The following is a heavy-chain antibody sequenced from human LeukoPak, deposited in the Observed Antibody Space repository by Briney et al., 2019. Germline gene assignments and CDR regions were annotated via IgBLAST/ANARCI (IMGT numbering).Heavy chain of an antibody. CDR1: GYTFTSHG. D-gene: IGHD6-19*01. Sequence: AAVKVSCKASGYTFTSHGISWVRQAPGQGLEWMGWISAYNGDTKYAQKTQGRVTMTTDASTSTAYMELRSLRSDDTAVYYCARDPSNTSGWLAYLDYWGQGTLV. CDR3: ARDPSNTSGWLAYLDY. CDR2: ISAYNGDT. V-gene: IGHV1-18*01. J-gene: IGHJ4*02.